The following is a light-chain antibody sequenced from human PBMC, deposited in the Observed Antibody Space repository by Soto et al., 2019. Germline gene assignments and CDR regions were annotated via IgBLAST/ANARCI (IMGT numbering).Light chain of an antibody. Sequence: IQLTQSPYSLSATVGDSLTVPRRASQGISSYLAWYQQKPGKAPKLLIYAASTLQSGVPSRFSGSGSGTEFTLTISSLQPDDFATYYCQQYNSYWTFGQGTKVDIK. J-gene: IGKJ1*01. CDR1: QGISSY. CDR3: QQYNSYWT. CDR2: AAS. V-gene: IGKV1-9*01.